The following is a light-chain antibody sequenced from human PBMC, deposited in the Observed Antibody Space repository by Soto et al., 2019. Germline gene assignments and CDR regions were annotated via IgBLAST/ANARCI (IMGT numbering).Light chain of an antibody. CDR2: GAS. Sequence: EIVLTQSPGTLSLSPGERATLSCRASQSVSRSLLAWYQQKPGQAPRLLIYGASTRATGIADRFSGSGSGTDFTLTISRLEPEDFAVYYCQQYNNWRRTFGQGTKVDIK. J-gene: IGKJ2*01. V-gene: IGKV3-20*01. CDR3: QQYNNWRRT. CDR1: QSVSRSL.